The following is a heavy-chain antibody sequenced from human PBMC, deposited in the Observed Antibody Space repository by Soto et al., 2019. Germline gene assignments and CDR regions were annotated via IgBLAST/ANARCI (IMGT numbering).Heavy chain of an antibody. Sequence: QVQLVQSGAEVKEPGASVKVSCKASGYTFTYYTIHWVRQAPGQGLEWMGSISSGNGNTKFSQKFQDRVTFTRDTSAGTAYMELVSLRSEDTAVYCCARKRRLDYFDYWGQGTLVTVSS. CDR2: ISSGNGNT. D-gene: IGHD6-25*01. CDR3: ARKRRLDYFDY. V-gene: IGHV1-3*01. CDR1: GYTFTYYT. J-gene: IGHJ4*02.